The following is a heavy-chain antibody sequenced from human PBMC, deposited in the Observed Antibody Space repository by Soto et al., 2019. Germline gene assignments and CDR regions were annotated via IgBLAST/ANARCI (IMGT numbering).Heavy chain of an antibody. CDR3: AKSGYCSSTSCHPYYYYGMDV. CDR1: GFTFYDYA. Sequence: SLSLSCAASGFTFYDYAMHWVRQAPGNGLEWVSGISWNSGSIGYADSVKGRFTISRDNAKNSLYLQMNSLRAEDTALYYCAKSGYCSSTSCHPYYYYGMDVWGQGTTVTVSS. J-gene: IGHJ6*02. D-gene: IGHD2-2*01. CDR2: ISWNSGSI. V-gene: IGHV3-9*01.